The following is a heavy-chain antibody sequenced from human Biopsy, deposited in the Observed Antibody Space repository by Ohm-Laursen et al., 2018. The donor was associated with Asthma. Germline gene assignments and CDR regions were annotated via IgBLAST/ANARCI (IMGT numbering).Heavy chain of an antibody. V-gene: IGHV1-69*01. D-gene: IGHD2-15*01. CDR1: GYTFNSAG. Sequence: SSVKVSCKTSGYTFNSAGITWVRQAPGQGLEWMGGIIPMFGTTNYAQKFQGRVTITADESTSTAYMELSSLRSDDTAVYYCARPTYCSGSSCINNYYYALDVWGQGTTVTVSS. CDR3: ARPTYCSGSSCINNYYYALDV. J-gene: IGHJ6*02. CDR2: IIPMFGTT.